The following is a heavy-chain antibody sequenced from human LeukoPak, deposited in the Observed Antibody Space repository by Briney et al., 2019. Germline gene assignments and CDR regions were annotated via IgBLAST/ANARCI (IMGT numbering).Heavy chain of an antibody. Sequence: SVKVSCKASGGTFSSYAISWVRQAPGQGLEWMGGIIPIFGTANYAQKFQGRVTMTTDTSTSTAYMELRSLRSDDTAVYYCARRVVYNWFDPWGQGTLVTVSS. J-gene: IGHJ5*02. V-gene: IGHV1-69*05. CDR3: ARRVVYNWFDP. CDR2: IIPIFGTA. D-gene: IGHD2-15*01. CDR1: GGTFSSYA.